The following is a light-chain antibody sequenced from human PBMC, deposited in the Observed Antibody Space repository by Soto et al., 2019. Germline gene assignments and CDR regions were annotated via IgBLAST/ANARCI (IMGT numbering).Light chain of an antibody. V-gene: IGKV3-15*01. CDR3: QQYNDWPPIT. Sequence: EIVLTQSPATLSVSPGEIATLSFSASQSISSNLAWYQQKPGQAPRLLIYGASTRATGIPARFTGSGSGTEFTLTISSLQSEDFGVYYCQQYNDWPPITFGQGTRLEIK. CDR1: QSISSN. J-gene: IGKJ5*01. CDR2: GAS.